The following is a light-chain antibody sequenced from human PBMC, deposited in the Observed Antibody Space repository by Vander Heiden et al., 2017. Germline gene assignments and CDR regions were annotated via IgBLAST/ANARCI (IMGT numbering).Light chain of an antibody. V-gene: IGLV9-49*02. CDR2: VGTSGSVG. Sequence: QPVLTQPPSASASLGASVTLTITLSTGHSDYNMDLSQQPPAKGPRFVMRVGTSGSVGSKGDGIPDRFSVLGSGLNRYLTIKDVQEEDEGDYHCGADHGSGSNLVIFAGGTKLTVL. CDR3: GADHGSGSNLVI. CDR1: TGHSDYN. J-gene: IGLJ2*01.